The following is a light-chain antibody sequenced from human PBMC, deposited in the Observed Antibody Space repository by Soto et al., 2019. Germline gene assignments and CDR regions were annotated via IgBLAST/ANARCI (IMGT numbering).Light chain of an antibody. Sequence: EIVMTQSPAPLSVSPGERATLSCRASQSVSSNLAWYQQKPGQAPRLLIYGASTRATGIPARLSGSWSGTECTLTISSLQSEDVAVYYCQQYHNWPITLGQGTRLEIK. CDR2: GAS. V-gene: IGKV3-15*01. J-gene: IGKJ5*01. CDR3: QQYHNWPIT. CDR1: QSVSSN.